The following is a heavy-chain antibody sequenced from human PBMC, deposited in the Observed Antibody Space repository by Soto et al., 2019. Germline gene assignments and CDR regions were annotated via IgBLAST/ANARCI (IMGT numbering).Heavy chain of an antibody. CDR3: ATERTYDSSGHPDY. Sequence: EVQLVESGGGLVQPGRSLRLYCAASGFTFEDYAMHWVRQAPGKGLEWVSGISWNSGYIGYADSVKGRFTISRDNAKNSLFVQMTSLRAEDTALYYCATERTYDSSGHPDYWGQGTLVTVSS. J-gene: IGHJ4*02. D-gene: IGHD3-22*01. CDR1: GFTFEDYA. V-gene: IGHV3-9*01. CDR2: ISWNSGYI.